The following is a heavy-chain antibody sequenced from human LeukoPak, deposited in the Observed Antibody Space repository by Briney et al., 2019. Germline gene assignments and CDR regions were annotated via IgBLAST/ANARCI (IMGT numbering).Heavy chain of an antibody. V-gene: IGHV3-30*18. J-gene: IGHJ4*02. CDR2: ISYDGSNK. CDR3: AKDHY. CDR1: GFTFSSYG. Sequence: GRSLRLSCAASGFTFSSYGMHWVRQAPGKGLEWVAVISYDGSNKYYADSVKGRFNISRDNSKNTLYLQMNSLRAEDTAVYYCAKDHYWGQGTLVTVSS.